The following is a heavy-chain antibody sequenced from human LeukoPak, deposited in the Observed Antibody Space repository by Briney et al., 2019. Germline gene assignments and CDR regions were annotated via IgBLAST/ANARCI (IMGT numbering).Heavy chain of an antibody. V-gene: IGHV3-30*03. Sequence: PGGSLTLSCGASGFTFSSYGMHWVRQAPGKGLEWLAVISYDGSHKYSADSVKGRFTISRDNSKNTLYLQMNSLRTEDTAVYFCSASRPHYGDYYGLDVWGHGTTVTVSS. D-gene: IGHD4/OR15-4a*01. CDR3: SASRPHYGDYYGLDV. CDR1: GFTFSSYG. J-gene: IGHJ6*02. CDR2: ISYDGSHK.